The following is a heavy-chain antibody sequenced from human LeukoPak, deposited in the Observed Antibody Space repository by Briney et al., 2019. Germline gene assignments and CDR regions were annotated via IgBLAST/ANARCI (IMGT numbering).Heavy chain of an antibody. J-gene: IGHJ4*02. D-gene: IGHD1-26*01. CDR1: GFTFSTYS. Sequence: PGGSLRLSCAASGFTFSTYSMNWVRQAPGKGLEWVSSISGSSSYIYHADSVKGRFSISRDNAKNSLYLQMNSLRAEDTAVYYCARDLLGWELHYFDYWGQGTLVTVSS. V-gene: IGHV3-21*01. CDR2: ISGSSSYI. CDR3: ARDLLGWELHYFDY.